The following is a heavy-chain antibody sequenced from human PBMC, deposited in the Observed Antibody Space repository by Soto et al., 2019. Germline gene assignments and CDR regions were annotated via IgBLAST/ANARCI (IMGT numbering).Heavy chain of an antibody. CDR2: IYSGGST. V-gene: IGHV3-66*01. J-gene: IGHJ6*03. Sequence: EVQLVESGGGLVQPGGSLRLSCAASGFTVSSNYMSWVRQAPGKGLEWVSLIYSGGSTFYADSVKGRFTISRDNSKNMVYLQMNRLRAEDAGVYYCAREIGRGAAQTNYMDVWGKGTTVTVS. D-gene: IGHD6-6*01. CDR3: AREIGRGAAQTNYMDV. CDR1: GFTVSSNY.